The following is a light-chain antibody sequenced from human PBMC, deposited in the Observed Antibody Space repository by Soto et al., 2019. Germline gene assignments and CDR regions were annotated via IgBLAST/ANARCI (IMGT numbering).Light chain of an antibody. Sequence: DIHMTQSPSSLSASVGDSVTITCRASQTISFYLNWYQQKPGQAPQLLIYAASSLQTGAPSRFSGSGYGTDFNLTISSLQPGDFATYYCQQLNSYPPTFGPGTKVDIK. J-gene: IGKJ3*01. V-gene: IGKV1-39*01. CDR1: QTISFY. CDR3: QQLNSYPPT. CDR2: AAS.